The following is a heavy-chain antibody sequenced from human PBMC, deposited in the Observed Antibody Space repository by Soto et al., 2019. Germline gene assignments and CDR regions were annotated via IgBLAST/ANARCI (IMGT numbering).Heavy chain of an antibody. Sequence: PSETLSLTCAVYGGSFSGYYWSWIRQPPGKGLEWIGEINHSGSTNYNPSLKSRVTISVDTSKNQFSLKLSSVTAADTAVYYCARDFGVVSGAFDIWGQGTMVT. D-gene: IGHD3-3*01. CDR1: GGSFSGYY. J-gene: IGHJ3*02. V-gene: IGHV4-34*01. CDR3: ARDFGVVSGAFDI. CDR2: INHSGST.